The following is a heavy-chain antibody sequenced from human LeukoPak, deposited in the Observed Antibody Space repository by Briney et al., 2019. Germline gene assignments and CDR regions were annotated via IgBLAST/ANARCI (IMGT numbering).Heavy chain of an antibody. CDR2: ICANDGNT. CDR1: GLTFRNYA. V-gene: IGHV3-23*01. Sequence: GGSLRLSCAASGLTFRNYAMSWVRQAPGKGLEWVSVICANDGNTYYADAVKGRLTISRDNSKDTLYLQMDSLRAEDTAVYYCAKGSGSSCYSPCDYWGQGILVTVSS. J-gene: IGHJ4*02. D-gene: IGHD2-15*01. CDR3: AKGSGSSCYSPCDY.